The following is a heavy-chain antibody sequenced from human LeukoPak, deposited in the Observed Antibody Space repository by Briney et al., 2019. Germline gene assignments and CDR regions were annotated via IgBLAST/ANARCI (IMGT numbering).Heavy chain of an antibody. D-gene: IGHD6-19*01. V-gene: IGHV4-34*01. J-gene: IGHJ4*02. CDR2: INHSGST. Sequence: PSETLSLTCAVYGGSFSGYYWSWIRQPPGKGLEWIGEINHSGSTNYNPSLKNRVTISVDTSKNQFSLKLSSVTAADTAVYYCARSSGWLDDYWGQGTLVTVSS. CDR1: GGSFSGYY. CDR3: ARSSGWLDDY.